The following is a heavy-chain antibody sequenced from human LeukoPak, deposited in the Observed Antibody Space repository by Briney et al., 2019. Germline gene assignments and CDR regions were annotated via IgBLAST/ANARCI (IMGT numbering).Heavy chain of an antibody. J-gene: IGHJ5*02. Sequence: PSETLSLTCTVSGGSISSGDYYWSWIRQPPGKDLEWIGYIYYSGSTYYNPSLKSRVTISVDTSKNQFSLKLSSVTAADTAVYYCARGGVYGDYLNWFDPWGQGTLVTVSS. CDR2: IYYSGST. CDR3: ARGGVYGDYLNWFDP. V-gene: IGHV4-30-4*01. D-gene: IGHD4-17*01. CDR1: GGSISSGDYY.